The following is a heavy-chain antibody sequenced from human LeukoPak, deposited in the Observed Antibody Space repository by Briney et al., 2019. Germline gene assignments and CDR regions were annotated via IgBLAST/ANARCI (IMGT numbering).Heavy chain of an antibody. CDR2: INPNSGGT. V-gene: IGHV1-2*02. J-gene: IGHJ4*02. Sequence: ASVKVSCKASGYTFTGYYTHWVRQAPGQGLERMGWINPNSGGTNYAQKFQGRVTMTGDTSISTAYMELSRLRSDDTAVYYCARGGRWLQSHFDYWGQGTLVTVSS. CDR3: ARGGRWLQSHFDY. D-gene: IGHD5-24*01. CDR1: GYTFTGYY.